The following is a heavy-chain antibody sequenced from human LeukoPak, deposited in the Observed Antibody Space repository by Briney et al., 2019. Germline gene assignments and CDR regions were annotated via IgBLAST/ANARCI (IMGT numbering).Heavy chain of an antibody. J-gene: IGHJ4*02. D-gene: IGHD5-18*01. Sequence: SETLSLTCTVSGGSISSYYWSWIRQPPGKGLEWIGYIYYSGSTNYNPSLKSRVTISVDTSKNQFSLKLSSVTAADTAVYYCARLSDAIGERYSYSRWGQGTLVTVSS. CDR3: ARLSDAIGERYSYSR. CDR1: GGSISSYY. CDR2: IYYSGST. V-gene: IGHV4-59*08.